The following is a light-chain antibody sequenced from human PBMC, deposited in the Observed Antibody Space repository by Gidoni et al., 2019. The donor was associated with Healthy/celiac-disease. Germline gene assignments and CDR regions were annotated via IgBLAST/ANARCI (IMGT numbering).Light chain of an antibody. CDR1: NIGSKS. CDR2: DDS. V-gene: IGLV3-21*03. CDR3: QVWDSSSDHSVV. J-gene: IGLJ2*01. Sequence: SYVLTQPPPVSVAPGKTARITCGGTNIGSKSVHWYQQKPGQAPVLVVYDDSDRPSGIPERFSGSNSGNTATLTISRVEAGDEADYYCQVWDSSSDHSVVFGGGTKLTVL.